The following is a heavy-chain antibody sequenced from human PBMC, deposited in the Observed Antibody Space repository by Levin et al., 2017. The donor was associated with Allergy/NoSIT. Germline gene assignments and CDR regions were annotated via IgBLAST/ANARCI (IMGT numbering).Heavy chain of an antibody. CDR3: AKCSWCVYCSGGSCLYDAFDI. J-gene: IGHJ3*02. V-gene: IGHV3-30*18. CDR1: GFTFSSYG. Sequence: GGSLRLSCAASGFTFSSYGMHWVRQAPGKGLEWVAVISYDGSNKYYADSVKGRFTISRDNSKNTLYLQMNSLRAEDTAVYYCAKCSWCVYCSGGSCLYDAFDIWGQGTMVTVSS. CDR2: ISYDGSNK. D-gene: IGHD2-15*01.